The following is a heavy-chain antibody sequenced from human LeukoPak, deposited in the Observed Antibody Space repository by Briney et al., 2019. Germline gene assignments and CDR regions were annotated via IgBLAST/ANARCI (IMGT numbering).Heavy chain of an antibody. Sequence: SETLSLTCAVYGGSFSGYYFSWIRLPPGKGLEWIGEVDHSGSTNYSPSLKSRVTISIDTYKNHFSLKLSSLTAADTALYYCATLRGTGWYFDYWGQGNLVSVSS. V-gene: IGHV4-34*01. CDR3: ATLRGTGWYFDY. CDR1: GGSFSGYY. CDR2: VDHSGST. D-gene: IGHD6-19*01. J-gene: IGHJ4*02.